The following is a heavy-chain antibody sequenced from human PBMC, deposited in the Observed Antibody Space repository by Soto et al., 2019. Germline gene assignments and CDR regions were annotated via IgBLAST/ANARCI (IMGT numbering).Heavy chain of an antibody. V-gene: IGHV1-69*13. CDR3: ARDSETAAAYYDFWSGYLGY. CDR2: IIPIFGTA. CDR1: GGTFSSYA. Sequence: SVKVSCKASGGTFSSYAISWVRQAPGQGLEWMGGIIPIFGTANYAQKFQGRVTITADESTSTAYMELSSLRSEDTAVYYCARDSETAAAYYDFWSGYLGYWGQGTLVTXSS. J-gene: IGHJ4*02. D-gene: IGHD3-3*01.